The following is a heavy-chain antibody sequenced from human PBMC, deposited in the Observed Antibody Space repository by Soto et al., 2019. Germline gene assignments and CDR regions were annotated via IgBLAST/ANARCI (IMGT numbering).Heavy chain of an antibody. V-gene: IGHV4-34*01. CDR2: INHSGST. J-gene: IGHJ6*02. Sequence: SETLSLTCAVYGGSFSGYYWSWIRQPPGKGLEWIGEINHSGSTNYNPSLKSRVTISVDTSKNQFSLKLSSVTAADTAVYYCARAGIVAAPKTYGMDVWGQGTTVTVS. CDR1: GGSFSGYY. D-gene: IGHD6-13*01. CDR3: ARAGIVAAPKTYGMDV.